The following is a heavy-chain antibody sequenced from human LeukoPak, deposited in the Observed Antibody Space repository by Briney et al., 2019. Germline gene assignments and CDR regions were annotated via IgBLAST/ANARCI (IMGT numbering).Heavy chain of an antibody. D-gene: IGHD1-26*01. V-gene: IGHV1-2*02. J-gene: IGHJ6*03. CDR1: GYTFTGYY. CDR2: INPNSGGT. CDR3: ARGEWELLSKRNYYYYYMDV. Sequence: ASVKVSCKASGYTFTGYYMHWVRQAPGQGLEWMGWINPNSGGTNYAQKFQGRVTMTRDTSISTAYMELSRLRSDDTAVYYCARGEWELLSKRNYYYYYMDVWGKGTTVTISS.